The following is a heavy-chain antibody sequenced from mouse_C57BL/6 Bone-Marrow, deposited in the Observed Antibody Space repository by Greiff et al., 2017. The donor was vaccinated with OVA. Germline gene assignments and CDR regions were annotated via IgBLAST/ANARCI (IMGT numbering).Heavy chain of an antibody. CDR1: GFTFSDYY. CDR3: AALYDYDGYYFDY. CDR2: ISNGGGST. V-gene: IGHV5-12*01. Sequence: EVQRVESGGGLVQPGGSLKLSCAASGFTFSDYYMYWVRQTPEKRLEWVAYISNGGGSTYYPDTVKGRFTISRDNAKNTLYLQMSRLKSEDTAMYYCAALYDYDGYYFDYWGQGTTLTVSS. J-gene: IGHJ2*01. D-gene: IGHD2-4*01.